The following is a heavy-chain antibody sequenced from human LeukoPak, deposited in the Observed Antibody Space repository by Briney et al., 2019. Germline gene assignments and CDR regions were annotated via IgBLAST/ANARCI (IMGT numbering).Heavy chain of an antibody. J-gene: IGHJ4*02. CDR1: GGSISSYY. V-gene: IGHV4-59*01. CDR2: IYYSGST. Sequence: SETLSLTCTVSGGSISSYYWSWIRQTPGKGLEWIGYIYYSGSTNYNPSLKSRVTISVDTSKNQFSLKLSSVTAADTAVYYCAREENRIAARRGSFDYWGQGTLVTVSS. CDR3: AREENRIAARRGSFDY. D-gene: IGHD6-6*01.